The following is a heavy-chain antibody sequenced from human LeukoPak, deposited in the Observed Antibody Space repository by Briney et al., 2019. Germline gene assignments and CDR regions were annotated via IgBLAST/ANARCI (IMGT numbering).Heavy chain of an antibody. V-gene: IGHV3-23*01. Sequence: RGSLRLSCAASGFTFSSYAMSWVRQAPGKGLEWVSAISGSGGSTYYADSVKGRFTISRDNSKNTLYLQMNSLRAEDTAVYYCAKLKGYYGSGSFDPWGQGTLVTVSS. CDR3: AKLKGYYGSGSFDP. CDR1: GFTFSSYA. CDR2: ISGSGGST. D-gene: IGHD3-10*01. J-gene: IGHJ5*02.